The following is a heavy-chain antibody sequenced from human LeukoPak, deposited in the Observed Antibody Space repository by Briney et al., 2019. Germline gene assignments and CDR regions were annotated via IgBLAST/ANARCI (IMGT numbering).Heavy chain of an antibody. CDR3: AKTTVTSEEYFYYYMDV. J-gene: IGHJ6*03. Sequence: ASVKVSCKASGFTFTSYGITWVRQAPGQGLEWMGWIIIYNGNTHYAQKLQGRVTLTTDTSTNTAYMELRGLRSDDTAVYYCAKTTVTSEEYFYYYMDVWGKGTTVTVSS. V-gene: IGHV1-18*01. CDR1: GFTFTSYG. D-gene: IGHD4-17*01. CDR2: IIIYNGNT.